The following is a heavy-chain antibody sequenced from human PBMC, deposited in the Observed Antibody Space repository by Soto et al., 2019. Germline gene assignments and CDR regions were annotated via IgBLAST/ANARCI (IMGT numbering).Heavy chain of an antibody. CDR2: ISSNSAYI. D-gene: IGHD6-13*01. V-gene: IGHV3-21*01. CDR3: TRDASRDSSARGWFDP. CDR1: GFTFRSFT. Sequence: WGSLRLSCAASGFTFRSFTMNWVRQAPGKGLEWVSTISSNSAYIYYTDALRGRFTISRDNAKNSLHLQMNSLRAEDTAVYYCTRDASRDSSARGWFDPWGPGTLVTV. J-gene: IGHJ5*02.